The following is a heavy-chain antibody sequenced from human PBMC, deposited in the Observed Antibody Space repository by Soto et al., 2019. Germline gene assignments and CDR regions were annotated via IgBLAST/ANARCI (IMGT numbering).Heavy chain of an antibody. Sequence: SETLSLTCAVYGGSFSGYYWSWIRQPPGKGLEWIGEINHSGSTNYNPSLKSRVTISVDTSKNQFSLKLSSVTAADTAVYYCARGLSYRYAFDIWGQGTMVTVSS. D-gene: IGHD3-16*02. CDR3: ARGLSYRYAFDI. V-gene: IGHV4-34*01. CDR1: GGSFSGYY. CDR2: INHSGST. J-gene: IGHJ3*02.